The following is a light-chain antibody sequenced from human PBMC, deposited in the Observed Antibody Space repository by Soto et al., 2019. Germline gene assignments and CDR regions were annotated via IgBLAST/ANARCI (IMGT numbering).Light chain of an antibody. CDR2: LAS. CDR3: QQYNIDWT. V-gene: IGKV1-5*03. J-gene: IGKJ1*01. CDR1: QGVNIW. Sequence: DIQMTQSPSTLSASVGDRFTITCRASQGVNIWLAWYQQKPGKAPKLLISLASRLESGVPPRFSGSGSGTEFTLTISSLQPDDFATYYCQQYNIDWTFGQGTKVDIK.